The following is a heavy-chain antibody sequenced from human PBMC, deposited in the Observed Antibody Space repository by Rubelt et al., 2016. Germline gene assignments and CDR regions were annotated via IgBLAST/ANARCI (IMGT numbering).Heavy chain of an antibody. V-gene: IGHV4-34*01. CDR2: INHSGST. CDR1: GGSFSGYY. Sequence: QVQLQQWGAGLLKPSETLSLTCAVYGGSFSGYYWSWIRQPPGKGLEWIGEINHSGSTNYNPSLKSRVTISVDTSKNQFSMKLSSVTAADTAVYYCARGRGRRYYDSSGYYSNYFDYWGQGTLVTVSS. J-gene: IGHJ4*02. D-gene: IGHD3-22*01. CDR3: ARGRGRRYYDSSGYYSNYFDY.